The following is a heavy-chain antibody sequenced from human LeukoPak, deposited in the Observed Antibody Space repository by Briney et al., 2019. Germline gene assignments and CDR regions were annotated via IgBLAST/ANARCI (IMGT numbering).Heavy chain of an antibody. D-gene: IGHD1-14*01. CDR1: GFTFSSYG. Sequence: PGGSLRLSCAASGFTFSSYGMHWVRLPPRKGLDWVAVICDDGSKTYYADSSKSRFTISRHNSNNTLYLQMISLITDDTTVYYYSRYNTGRSDYWGQRTLVSVSS. V-gene: IGHV3-33*08. CDR3: SRYNTGRSDY. CDR2: ICDDGSKT. J-gene: IGHJ4*01.